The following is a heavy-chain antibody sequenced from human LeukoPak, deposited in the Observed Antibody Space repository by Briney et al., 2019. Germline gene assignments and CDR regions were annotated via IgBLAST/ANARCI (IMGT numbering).Heavy chain of an antibody. D-gene: IGHD3-16*02. CDR1: GYTFTGYY. J-gene: IGHJ3*02. CDR2: INPNSGGT. Sequence: ASVKVSCKASGYTFTGYYMHWVRQAPGQGLEWMGRINPNSGGTNYAQKFQGRVTMTRDTSISTAYMELSRLRSDDTAVYYCARDVQELSLDAFDIWGQGTMVTVSS. CDR3: ARDVQELSLDAFDI. V-gene: IGHV1-2*06.